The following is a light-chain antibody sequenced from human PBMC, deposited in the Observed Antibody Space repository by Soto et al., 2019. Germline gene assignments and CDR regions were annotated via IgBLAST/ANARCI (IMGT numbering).Light chain of an antibody. J-gene: IGKJ4*01. V-gene: IGKV1-5*03. Sequence: DIDMTQSPFTLSASVGDRVTITCRASQSISTNLAWYQQKPGKTPNLLIYKASTLQSGVPSRFSGSGFGTEFTLTVNSLQPDDFATYFCQHYNEYPLTFGGGTKVDIK. CDR2: KAS. CDR3: QHYNEYPLT. CDR1: QSISTN.